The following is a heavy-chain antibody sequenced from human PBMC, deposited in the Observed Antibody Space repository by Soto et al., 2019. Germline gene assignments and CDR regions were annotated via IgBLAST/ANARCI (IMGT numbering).Heavy chain of an antibody. V-gene: IGHV3-15*07. CDR3: ITDPRGSDTAAAGHFDY. D-gene: IGHD6-13*01. CDR2: IKSKTDGGTT. J-gene: IGHJ4*02. CDR1: GFTFRSSG. Sequence: GGSLRLSCAASGFTFRSSGMTWVRKAPGKGLERVGRIKSKTDGGTTDYAAPVKGRFTIARDDSKNTLYLQMNSLKTEDTAVYYCITDPRGSDTAAAGHFDYWGQATLVSVSS.